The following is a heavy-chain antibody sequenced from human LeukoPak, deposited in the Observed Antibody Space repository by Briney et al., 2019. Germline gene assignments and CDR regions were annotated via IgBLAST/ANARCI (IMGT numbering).Heavy chain of an antibody. Sequence: ASVTVSCKASGYTFTGYYMHWVRQAPGQGLEWMGWINPNSGGTNYAQKFQGWVTMTRDTSISTAYMELSRLRSDDTAVYYCARDRYSSGWYSAFDIWGQGTMVTVSS. J-gene: IGHJ3*02. CDR3: ARDRYSSGWYSAFDI. V-gene: IGHV1-2*04. CDR1: GYTFTGYY. CDR2: INPNSGGT. D-gene: IGHD6-19*01.